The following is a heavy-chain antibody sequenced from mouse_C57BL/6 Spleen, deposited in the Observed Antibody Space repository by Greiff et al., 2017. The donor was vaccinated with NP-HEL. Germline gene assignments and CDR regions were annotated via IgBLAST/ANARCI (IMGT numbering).Heavy chain of an antibody. D-gene: IGHD1-1*01. V-gene: IGHV3-6*01. J-gene: IGHJ4*01. CDR3: AKCSPYAMDY. CDR2: ISYDGSN. Sequence: EVQVVESGPGLVKPSQSLSLTCSVTGYSITSGYYWNWIRQFPGNKLEWMGYISYDGSNNYNPSLKNRISITRDTSKNQFFLKLNSVTTEDTATYYCAKCSPYAMDYWGQGTSVTVSS. CDR1: GYSITSGYY.